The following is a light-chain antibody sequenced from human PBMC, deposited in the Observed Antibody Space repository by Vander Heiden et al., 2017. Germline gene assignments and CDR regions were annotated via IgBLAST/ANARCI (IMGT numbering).Light chain of an antibody. J-gene: IGLJ3*02. CDR3: QVWDSSSDHWV. Sequence: SYVLTPPPSVSVATGPTDRIPCGGNDIGSKSVHWYQQKPGQAPVLVVYDDSDRPSGIPERFSGSNSGNTATLTISRVEAGDEADYYCQVWDSSSDHWVFGGGTKLTVL. CDR1: DIGSKS. V-gene: IGLV3-21*02. CDR2: DDS.